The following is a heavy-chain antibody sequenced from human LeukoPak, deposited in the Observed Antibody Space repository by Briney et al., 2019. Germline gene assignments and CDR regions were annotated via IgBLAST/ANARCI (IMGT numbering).Heavy chain of an antibody. V-gene: IGHV1-8*03. CDR2: MNPNSGNT. Sequence: GASVKVSRKASGYTFTSYDINWVRQATGQGLEWMGWMNPNSGNTGYAQKFQGRVTITRNTSISTAYMELSSLRSEDTAVYYCERGPHGFSGSYRDYWGQGTLVSVSS. CDR1: GYTFTSYD. J-gene: IGHJ4*02. D-gene: IGHD1-26*01. CDR3: ERGPHGFSGSYRDY.